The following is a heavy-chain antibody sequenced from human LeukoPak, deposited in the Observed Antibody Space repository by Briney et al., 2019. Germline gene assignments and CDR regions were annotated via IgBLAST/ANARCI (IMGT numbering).Heavy chain of an antibody. CDR1: GFTFSSYW. Sequence: PGGSRRLSCAASGFTFSSYWMSWVRQAPGKGLEWVANIKQDGSEKYYVDSVKGRLTISRDNAKNSLYLQMNSLRAEDTAVYYCAKTLVRGVMGSGFDPWGQGTLVTVSS. CDR3: AKTLVRGVMGSGFDP. CDR2: IKQDGSEK. J-gene: IGHJ5*02. D-gene: IGHD3-10*01. V-gene: IGHV3-7*01.